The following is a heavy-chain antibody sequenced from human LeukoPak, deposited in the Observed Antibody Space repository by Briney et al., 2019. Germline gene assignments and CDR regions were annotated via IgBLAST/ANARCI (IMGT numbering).Heavy chain of an antibody. CDR1: GYSISGGYY. V-gene: IGHV4-38-2*01. CDR3: ARGSTAMADFDY. CDR2: IYHSGST. D-gene: IGHD5-18*01. Sequence: SETLSLTCAVSGYSISGGYYWGWIRQPPGKGLEWIGSIYHSGSTYYNPSLKSRVTISVDTSKNQFSLKLSSVTAADTAVYYCARGSTAMADFDYWGKGTLVTVSS. J-gene: IGHJ4*02.